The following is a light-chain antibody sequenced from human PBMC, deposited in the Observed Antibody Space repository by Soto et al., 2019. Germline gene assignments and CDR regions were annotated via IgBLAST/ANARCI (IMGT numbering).Light chain of an antibody. CDR2: DAS. CDR1: QSVSSY. Sequence: EIVLTQSPATLSLSPGETATLSCRASQSVSSYLAWYQHKPGQTPRLLLYDASNRATGIPDRFSGSGSGTDFTLTIGRLEAEDFAFYYCQQRSTWSCGQGTRLDI. J-gene: IGKJ5*01. CDR3: QQRSTWS. V-gene: IGKV3-11*01.